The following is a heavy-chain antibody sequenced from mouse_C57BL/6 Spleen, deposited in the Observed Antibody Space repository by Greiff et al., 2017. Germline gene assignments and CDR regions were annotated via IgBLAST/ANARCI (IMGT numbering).Heavy chain of an antibody. Sequence: EVKLVESGGGLVKPGGSLKLSCAASGFTFSDYGMHWVRQAPEKGLEWVAYISSGSSTIYYADTVKGRFTISRDNAKNTLFLQMTSLRSEDTAMYYCARSRQLRAMDYWGQGTSVTVSS. V-gene: IGHV5-17*01. J-gene: IGHJ4*01. CDR1: GFTFSDYG. CDR2: ISSGSSTI. D-gene: IGHD3-2*02. CDR3: ARSRQLRAMDY.